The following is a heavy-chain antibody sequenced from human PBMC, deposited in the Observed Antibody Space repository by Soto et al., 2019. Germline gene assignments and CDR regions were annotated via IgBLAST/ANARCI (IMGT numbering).Heavy chain of an antibody. D-gene: IGHD4-4*01. CDR3: AGGTDYRWVL. CDR1: DGFITNTHYW. Sequence: SETLSLTWGVSDGFITNTHYWWSWVRQPPGKGLEWIGEIHHNGSTNYNPSLRSRVTMSVDTSKNQFSLKLNSLTAADAAVYYCAGGTDYRWVLWGQGTTVTVSS. CDR2: IHHNGST. V-gene: IGHV4-4*02. J-gene: IGHJ6*02.